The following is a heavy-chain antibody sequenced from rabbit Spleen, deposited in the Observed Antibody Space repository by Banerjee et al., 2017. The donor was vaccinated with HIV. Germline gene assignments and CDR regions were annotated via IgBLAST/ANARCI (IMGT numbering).Heavy chain of an antibody. CDR3: ARDLDDVIGWNFGW. D-gene: IGHD4-1*01. CDR2: IDPIFDTT. J-gene: IGHJ4*01. Sequence: QEQLVESGGGLVQPGGSLKLSCKASGFDFSRYGVSWVRQAPGKGLEWIGYIDPIFDTTYYASWAKGRFTISKTSSTTVTLQMTSLTAADTATYFCARDLDDVIGWNFGWWGPGTLVTVS. CDR1: GFDFSRYG. V-gene: IGHV1S45*01.